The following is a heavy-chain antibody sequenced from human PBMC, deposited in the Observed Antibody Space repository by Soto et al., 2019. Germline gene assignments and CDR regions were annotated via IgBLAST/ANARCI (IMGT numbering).Heavy chain of an antibody. CDR2: ISGTGGST. CDR3: AKDGLGGNFDV. CDR1: GFTFNNYA. V-gene: IGHV3-23*01. Sequence: EVQLLDSGGGLVQPGGSLRLSCAASGFTFNNYAMNWVRQAPGKGLEWVATISGTGGSTYYADSVKGRFTISRDNSKNPLYLQMNSLRVEDTDVSYCAKDGLGGNFDVWGQGTEVTVSS. J-gene: IGHJ4*02.